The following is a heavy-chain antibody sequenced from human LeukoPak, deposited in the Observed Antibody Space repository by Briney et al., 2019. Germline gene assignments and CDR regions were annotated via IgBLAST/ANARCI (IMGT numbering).Heavy chain of an antibody. Sequence: GGSLRLSCAASGFTFSSYWMSWVRQAPGKGLEWVANIKQDGSEKYYVDSVKGRFTISRDNAKNSLYLQMNSLRAEDTAVYYCARPRTYYYDSSGYYGYWGQGTLVTVSS. J-gene: IGHJ4*02. CDR3: ARPRTYYYDSSGYYGY. D-gene: IGHD3-22*01. CDR1: GFTFSSYW. V-gene: IGHV3-7*01. CDR2: IKQDGSEK.